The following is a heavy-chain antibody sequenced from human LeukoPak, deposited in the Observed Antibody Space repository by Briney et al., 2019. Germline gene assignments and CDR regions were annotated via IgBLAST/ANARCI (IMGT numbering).Heavy chain of an antibody. Sequence: GGSLRLSCAASGFTFSSYAATWVRQAPGKGLEWVSAISGSGGYTYYADSVKGRFTISRDNSKNTLYLQLNSLRAEDTAVYYCAKGVSGYGSGSFYDYWGQGTLVTVSS. V-gene: IGHV3-23*01. J-gene: IGHJ4*02. CDR1: GFTFSSYA. CDR2: ISGSGGYT. CDR3: AKGVSGYGSGSFYDY. D-gene: IGHD3-10*01.